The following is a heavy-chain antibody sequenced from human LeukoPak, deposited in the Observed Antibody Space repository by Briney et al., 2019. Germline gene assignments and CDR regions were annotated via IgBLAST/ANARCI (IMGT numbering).Heavy chain of an antibody. CDR2: INPSGGSA. J-gene: IGHJ6*02. D-gene: IGHD2-15*01. CDR1: GYTFTSYY. CDR3: ARDHPIVEVVAATSPRDYYYGMDV. V-gene: IGHV1-46*01. Sequence: ASVKVSCKASGYTFTSYYMHWVRQAPGQGLEWMGIINPSGGSASYAQKFQGRVTMTRDTSTSTVYMELSSLRSEDTAVYYCARDHPIVEVVAATSPRDYYYGMDVWGQGTTVTVSS.